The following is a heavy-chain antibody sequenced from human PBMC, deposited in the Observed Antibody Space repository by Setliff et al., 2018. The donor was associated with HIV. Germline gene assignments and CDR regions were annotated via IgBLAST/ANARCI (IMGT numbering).Heavy chain of an antibody. CDR2: IRSKAYGGTT. Sequence: PGGSLRLSCAASGFTFSDYYMSWIRQAPGKGLEWVGFIRSKAYGGTTEYAASAKGRFTISRDDSKSIAYLQMNSLKAEDTAIYYCTRDRVATTSLLYYFDYWGQGTLVTVSS. V-gene: IGHV3-49*03. J-gene: IGHJ4*02. CDR1: GFTFSDYY. D-gene: IGHD5-12*01. CDR3: TRDRVATTSLLYYFDY.